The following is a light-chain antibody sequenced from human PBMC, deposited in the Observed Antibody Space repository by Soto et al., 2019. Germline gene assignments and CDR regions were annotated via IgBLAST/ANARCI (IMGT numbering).Light chain of an antibody. CDR3: QQRSHWPRT. Sequence: DIQMTQSPSSLSASVGYRVTVTCHASQDITNYLHWFQQKPGKAPKLLIYDASNLETGVPSRFSGNGSGTDFTFTISSLEPEDFAVYYCQQRSHWPRTFGQGTKVDIK. V-gene: IGKV1-33*01. J-gene: IGKJ1*01. CDR1: QDITNY. CDR2: DAS.